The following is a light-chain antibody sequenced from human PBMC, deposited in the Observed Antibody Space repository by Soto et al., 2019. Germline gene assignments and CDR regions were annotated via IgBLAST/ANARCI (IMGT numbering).Light chain of an antibody. J-gene: IGLJ1*01. CDR2: EVS. V-gene: IGLV2-14*01. CDR1: SSDVGGYNY. CDR3: SSYTSSRTLV. Sequence: QSALTQPASVSGSPGQSITISCTGTSSDVGGYNYVSWYQHHPGKAPELMIYEVSNRPSGVSDRFSGSKSGNTASLTISGLQTEDEADYHCSSYTSSRTLVFGTGTQLTVL.